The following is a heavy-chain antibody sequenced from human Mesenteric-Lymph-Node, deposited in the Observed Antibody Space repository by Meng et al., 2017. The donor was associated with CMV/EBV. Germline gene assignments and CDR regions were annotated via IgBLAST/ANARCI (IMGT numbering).Heavy chain of an antibody. D-gene: IGHD3-16*02. V-gene: IGHV3-30-3*01. Sequence: GESLKISCAASGFTFSSYAMHWVRQAPGKGLEWVAVISYDGSNKYYADSVKGRFTISRDNSKNTLYLQMNSLRAEDTAVYYCAKGALWGSYRYGNYWGQGTLVTVSS. CDR3: AKGALWGSYRYGNY. CDR2: ISYDGSNK. CDR1: GFTFSSYA. J-gene: IGHJ4*02.